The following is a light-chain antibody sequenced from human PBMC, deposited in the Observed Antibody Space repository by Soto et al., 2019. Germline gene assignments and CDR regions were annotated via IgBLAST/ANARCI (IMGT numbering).Light chain of an antibody. CDR3: QQYGSSPET. J-gene: IGKJ1*01. CDR2: GAS. V-gene: IGKV3-20*01. CDR1: QSVSSNY. Sequence: EIVLTQSPGTLSLSPGERATLSCRASQSVSSNYLAWYQQKPGQAPRPLIYGASSRATGIPDRFSGSGSGTDFTLTISRLAPEDFAVYDCQQYGSSPETFGQGTKVEIK.